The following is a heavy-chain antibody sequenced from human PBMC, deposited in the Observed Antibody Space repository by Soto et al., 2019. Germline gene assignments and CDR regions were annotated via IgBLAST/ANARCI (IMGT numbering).Heavy chain of an antibody. CDR3: TSPPLNILTGYYTYYYGMDV. V-gene: IGHV3-15*07. J-gene: IGHJ6*02. CDR2: IKSKTDGGTT. CDR1: GVTFSNAG. D-gene: IGHD3-9*01. Sequence: PGGSLGLSCAASGVTFSNAGMNGVRQAPGKGLEWVGRIKSKTDGGTTDYAAPVKGRFTISRDDSKNTLYLQMNSLKTEDTAVYYCTSPPLNILTGYYTYYYGMDVWGQGTTVTVSS.